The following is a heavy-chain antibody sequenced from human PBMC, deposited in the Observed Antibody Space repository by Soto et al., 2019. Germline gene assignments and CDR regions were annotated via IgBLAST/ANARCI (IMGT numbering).Heavy chain of an antibody. CDR2: IYYSGST. V-gene: IGHV4-39*01. CDR1: GGSISSSSYY. J-gene: IGHJ5*02. Sequence: SETLSLTCTVSGGSISSSSYYWGWIRQPPGKGLEWMGGIYYSGSTYFNPSLKSRVTISVDTSKNQFSLNLSSVTAADTAVYYCARGRPGIAGVDPWGQGTLVTVSS. D-gene: IGHD6-13*01. CDR3: ARGRPGIAGVDP.